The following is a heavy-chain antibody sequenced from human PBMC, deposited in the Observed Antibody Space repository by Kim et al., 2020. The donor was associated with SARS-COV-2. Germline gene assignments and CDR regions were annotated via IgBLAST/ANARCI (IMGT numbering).Heavy chain of an antibody. D-gene: IGHD3-10*01. J-gene: IGHJ4*02. Sequence: GRFTISRDNSKNTLYLQMNSLRAEDTAVYYCAKNPTGYGSGSYPYPYFDYWGQGTLVTVSS. CDR3: AKNPTGYGSGSYPYPYFDY. V-gene: IGHV3-23*01.